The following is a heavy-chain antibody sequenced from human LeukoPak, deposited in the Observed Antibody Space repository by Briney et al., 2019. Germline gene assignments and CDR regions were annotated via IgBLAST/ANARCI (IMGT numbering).Heavy chain of an antibody. CDR1: GFPFSHSY. V-gene: IGHV4-34*01. CDR2: INHSGST. CDR3: ARGRIQLWFKHRIDAFDI. D-gene: IGHD5-18*01. J-gene: IGHJ3*02. Sequence: GSLRLSCAASGFPFSHSYMGWVRQSPGKGLEWIGEINHSGSTNYNPSLKSRVTISVDTSKNQFSLKLSSVTAADTAVYYCARGRIQLWFKHRIDAFDIWGQGTMVTVSS.